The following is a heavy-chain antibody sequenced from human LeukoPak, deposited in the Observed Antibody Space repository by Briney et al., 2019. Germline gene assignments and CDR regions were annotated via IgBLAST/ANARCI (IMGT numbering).Heavy chain of an antibody. D-gene: IGHD3-10*01. V-gene: IGHV3-23*01. CDR3: AKDGRQRKTYFYGSGSANAFDI. CDR2: ISGSGGST. J-gene: IGHJ3*02. CDR1: GFTFSSYA. Sequence: GGSLRLSCAASGFTFSSYAMSWVRQAPGKGLEWVSAISGSGGSTYYAHSVKGRFTISRDNSKNTLYLQMNSLRAEDTAVYYCAKDGRQRKTYFYGSGSANAFDIWGQGTMVTVSS.